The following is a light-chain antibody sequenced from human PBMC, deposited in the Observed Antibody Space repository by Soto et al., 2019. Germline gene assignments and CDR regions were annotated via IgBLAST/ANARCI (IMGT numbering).Light chain of an antibody. Sequence: QSVLTQPPSASGAPGQRVTISCSGSSSNIGGNTVNWYQQLPGAAPKILIYGDNQRPSGVPDRFSVSKSGTSASLAISGLRSEDEADYYCAAWDDSLNAFXFGTGNKVTV. V-gene: IGLV1-44*01. CDR1: SSNIGGNT. CDR2: GDN. CDR3: AAWDDSLNAFX. J-gene: IGLJ1*01.